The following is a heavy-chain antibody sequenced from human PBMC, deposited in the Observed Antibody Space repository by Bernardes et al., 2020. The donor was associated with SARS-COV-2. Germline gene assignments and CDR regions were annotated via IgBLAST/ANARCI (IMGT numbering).Heavy chain of an antibody. CDR2: INHSGST. CDR1: GGSFSGYY. CDR3: ASGFYNWFDP. V-gene: IGHV4-34*01. J-gene: IGHJ5*02. Sequence: TLSLLCAVYGGSFSGYYWSWIRQPPGKGLEWIGEINHSGSTNYNPSLKSRVTISVDTSKNQFSLKLSSVTAADTAVYYCASGFYNWFDPWGQGTLVTVSS.